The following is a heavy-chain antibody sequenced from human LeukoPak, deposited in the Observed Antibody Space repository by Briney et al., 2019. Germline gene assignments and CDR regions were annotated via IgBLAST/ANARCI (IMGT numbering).Heavy chain of an antibody. D-gene: IGHD3-16*01. J-gene: IGHJ4*01. CDR1: GFTLSSYG. CDR3: ARQGDDY. V-gene: IGHV3-23*01. CDR2: ISGSGGST. Sequence: GGSLRLSCAVSGFTLSSYGMSWVRQAPGKGLEWVSAISGSGGSTYYADSVKGRFTISRDNAKNSLYLQMNSLRAEDTAVYYCARQGDDYWGHGTLVTVSS.